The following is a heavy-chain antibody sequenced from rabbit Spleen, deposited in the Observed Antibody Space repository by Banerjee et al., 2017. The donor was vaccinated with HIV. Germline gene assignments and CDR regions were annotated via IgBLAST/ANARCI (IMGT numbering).Heavy chain of an antibody. V-gene: IGHV1S40*01. CDR3: ARDTSSSFSSYGMDL. Sequence: QSLEESGGDLVKPGASLTLTCTASGFSFSSSYDMCWVRQAPGKGLEWIGCIYGGSSGTTYYATWAKGRFTISKTSSTTVTLQMTRLTAADTATYFCARDTSSSFSSYGMDLWGPGTLVTVS. CDR2: IYGGSSGTT. J-gene: IGHJ6*01. CDR1: GFSFSSSYD. D-gene: IGHD1-1*01.